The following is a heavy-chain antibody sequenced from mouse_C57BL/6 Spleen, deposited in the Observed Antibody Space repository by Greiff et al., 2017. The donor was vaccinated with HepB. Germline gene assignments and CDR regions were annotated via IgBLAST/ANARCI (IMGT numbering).Heavy chain of an antibody. V-gene: IGHV7-3*01. CDR3: ARSEGYPYAMDY. CDR2: IRNKANGYTT. CDR1: GFTFTDYY. D-gene: IGHD2-2*01. J-gene: IGHJ4*01. Sequence: EVQWVESGGGLVQPGGSLSLSCAASGFTFTDYYMSWVRQPPGKALEWLGFIRNKANGYTTEYSASVKGRFTISRDNSQSILYLQMNALRAEDSATYYCARSEGYPYAMDYWGQGTSVTVSS.